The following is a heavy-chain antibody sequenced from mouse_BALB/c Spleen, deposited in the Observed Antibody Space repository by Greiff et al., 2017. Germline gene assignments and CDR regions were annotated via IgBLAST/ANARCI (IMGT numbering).Heavy chain of an antibody. CDR3: ARSTADYAMDY. D-gene: IGHD1-2*01. CDR2: IDPANGNT. CDR1: GFNIKDTY. J-gene: IGHJ4*01. V-gene: IGHV14-3*02. Sequence: DQLQQSGAELVTPGASVKLSCTASGFNIKDTYMHWVKQRPEQGLEWIGRIDPANGNTKYDPKFQGKATITADTSSNTAYLQLSSLTSEDTAVYYCARSTADYAMDYWGQGTSVTVSS.